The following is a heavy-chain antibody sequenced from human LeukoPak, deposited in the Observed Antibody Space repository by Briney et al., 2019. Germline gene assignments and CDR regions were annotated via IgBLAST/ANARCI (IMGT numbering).Heavy chain of an antibody. CDR2: IYYSGST. CDR3: ARRPIVGAARAAFDI. CDR1: GGSISSSSYY. J-gene: IGHJ3*02. D-gene: IGHD1-26*01. V-gene: IGHV4-39*01. Sequence: SETLSLTCTVSGGSISSSSYYRGWIRQPPGKGLEWIGSIYYSGSTYYNPSLKSRVTISVDTSKNQFSLKLSSVTAADTAVYYCARRPIVGAARAAFDIWGQGTMVTVSS.